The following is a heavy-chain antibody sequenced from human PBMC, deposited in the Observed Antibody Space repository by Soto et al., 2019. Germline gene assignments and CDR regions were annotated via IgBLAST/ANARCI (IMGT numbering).Heavy chain of an antibody. Sequence: PGGSLRLSCVGSGFTFSTYSINWVRQAPGKGLEWVSSISSRSDIYYADSMKGRIAMSRDNSKSTLYLQMSSLRAEDTAVYYCTKRRNVLRFLEWSSGMEVWGQGTTVTVSS. V-gene: IGHV3-21*01. J-gene: IGHJ6*02. CDR3: TKRRNVLRFLEWSSGMEV. CDR2: ISSRSDI. CDR1: GFTFSTYS. D-gene: IGHD3-3*01.